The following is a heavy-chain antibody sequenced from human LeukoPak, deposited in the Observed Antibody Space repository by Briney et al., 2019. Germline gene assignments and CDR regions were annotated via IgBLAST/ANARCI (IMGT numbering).Heavy chain of an antibody. CDR3: ASVLYGANGFDY. CDR1: DASISGSY. V-gene: IGHV4-59*01. CDR2: FYYTGTR. J-gene: IGHJ4*02. Sequence: PSETLSLTCTVSDASISGSYWSWIRQPPGGGRGWIAYFYYTGTRNYNPSLKSRVTVSVDTSKNQFSLTLTSVTAADTAVYYCASVLYGANGFDYWGQGTPVTVSS. D-gene: IGHD4-23*01.